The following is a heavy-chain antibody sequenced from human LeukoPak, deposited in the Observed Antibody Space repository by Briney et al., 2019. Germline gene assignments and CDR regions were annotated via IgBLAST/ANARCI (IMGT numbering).Heavy chain of an antibody. V-gene: IGHV4-34*01. D-gene: IGHD6-13*01. Sequence: SETLSLTCAVYGGSFSGYYWSWIRQPPGKGLEWIGEINHSGSTNYNPSLKSRVTISVDTSKNQFSLQLNSVTPEDTAVYYCARSSSPPYYYYGMDVWGQGTTVTVSS. CDR1: GGSFSGYY. CDR3: ARSSSPPYYYYGMDV. J-gene: IGHJ6*02. CDR2: INHSGST.